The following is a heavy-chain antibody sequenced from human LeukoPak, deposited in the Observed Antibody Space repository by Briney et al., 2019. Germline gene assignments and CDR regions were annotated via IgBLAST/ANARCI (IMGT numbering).Heavy chain of an antibody. V-gene: IGHV3-33*08. J-gene: IGHJ4*02. CDR3: ARAIVVVVAATPFRTVTTHQLLYYFDY. CDR2: IWYDGSNK. Sequence: GGSLRLSCAASGFTFSSYGMHWVRQAPGKGLEWVAVIWYDGSNKYYADSVKGRFTISRDNSKNTLYLQMNSLRAEDTAVYYCARAIVVVVAATPFRTVTTHQLLYYFDYWGQGTLVTVSS. D-gene: IGHD2-15*01. CDR1: GFTFSSYG.